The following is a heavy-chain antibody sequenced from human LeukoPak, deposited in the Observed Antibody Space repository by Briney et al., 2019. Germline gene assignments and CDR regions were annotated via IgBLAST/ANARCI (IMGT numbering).Heavy chain of an antibody. CDR3: ARLGVSGYTLPHDY. V-gene: IGHV4-59*12. D-gene: IGHD3-22*01. CDR2: IYYSGST. J-gene: IGHJ4*02. Sequence: SETLSLTCTVSGGSISTYFWSWIRQPPGKGLEWIGYIYYSGSTNYNPSLKSRVTISVDTSKNQFSLKLSSVTAADTAVYYCARLGVSGYTLPHDYWGQGTLVTVSS. CDR1: GGSISTYF.